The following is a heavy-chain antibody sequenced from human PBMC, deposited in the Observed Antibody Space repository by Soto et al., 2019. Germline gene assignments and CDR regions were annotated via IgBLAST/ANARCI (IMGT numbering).Heavy chain of an antibody. CDR2: IYYSGST. V-gene: IGHV4-39*01. Sequence: QLQLQESGPGLVKPSETLSLTCTVSGGSISSSSYYWGWIRQPPGKGLEWIGSIYYSGSTYYNPSLMSRVTISVDTSKNQFSLKLSSVTAADTAVYYCARAPGIAAVSSDYWGQGTLVTVSS. D-gene: IGHD6-13*01. CDR1: GGSISSSSYY. J-gene: IGHJ4*02. CDR3: ARAPGIAAVSSDY.